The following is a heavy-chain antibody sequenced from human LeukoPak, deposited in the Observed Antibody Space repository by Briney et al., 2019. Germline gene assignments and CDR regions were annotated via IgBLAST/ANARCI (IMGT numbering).Heavy chain of an antibody. CDR1: GFTFSDYN. J-gene: IGHJ4*02. D-gene: IGHD2-21*01. V-gene: IGHV3-11*04. CDR2: ISRSGSTK. Sequence: GGSLRLSCAASGFTFSDYNMRWIRQAPGKGLEWVSSISRSGSTKYYADSVKGRFTISRDNSKSTLYLQMNSLRAEDTAVYYCAKDVAYWGQGTLVTVSS. CDR3: AKDVAY.